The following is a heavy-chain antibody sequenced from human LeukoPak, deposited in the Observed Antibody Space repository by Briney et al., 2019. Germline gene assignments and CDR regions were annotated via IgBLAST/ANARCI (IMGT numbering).Heavy chain of an antibody. CDR1: GYSFTGHY. CDR2: INPKSGGT. CDR3: ARGEGVNYRYSGFGYFNAVDY. D-gene: IGHD3-16*02. V-gene: IGHV1-2*02. Sequence: ASVKVSCKASGYSFTGHYMHWVRQAPGQGLEWMGWINPKSGGTNYAQKFQGRVTMTRDTSISTAYMDMSSLRSDDTAVYYCARGEGVNYRYSGFGYFNAVDYWGQGTLVTVSS. J-gene: IGHJ4*02.